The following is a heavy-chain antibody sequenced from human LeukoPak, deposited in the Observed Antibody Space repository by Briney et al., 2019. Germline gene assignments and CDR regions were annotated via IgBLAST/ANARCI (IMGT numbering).Heavy chain of an antibody. Sequence: SETLSLTCTVSGGSIRSYYWNWIRQPPGKGLEWIGYIYYSGSTNYNPSLKSRVTISVDTSKKHFSLKLSSVTAADTAVYYCARSTRSPAWYFDLWGRGTLVTVSS. V-gene: IGHV4-59*08. CDR3: ARSTRSPAWYFDL. CDR1: GGSIRSYY. CDR2: IYYSGST. J-gene: IGHJ2*01.